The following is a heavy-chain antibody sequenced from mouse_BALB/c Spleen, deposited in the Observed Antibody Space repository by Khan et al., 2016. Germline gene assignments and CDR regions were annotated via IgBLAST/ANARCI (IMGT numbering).Heavy chain of an antibody. CDR3: ARSNYGDSDVMDY. Sequence: EVQLQESGPGLVKPSQSLSLTCTVTGYSITSDYAWNWIRQFPGNRLEWMGYISYSGSTSYNPSLKSRISITRDTSKNQFFLQLNSVTSEDTATDYCARSNYGDSDVMDYVGQGTSVTVSS. V-gene: IGHV3-2*02. CDR2: ISYSGST. CDR1: GYSITSDYA. J-gene: IGHJ4*01. D-gene: IGHD1-1*01.